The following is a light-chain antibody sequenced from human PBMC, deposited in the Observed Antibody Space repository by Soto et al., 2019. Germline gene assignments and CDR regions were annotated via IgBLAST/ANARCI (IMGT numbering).Light chain of an antibody. CDR3: KQRSNWPYLT. V-gene: IGKV3-11*01. CDR1: QSVSGY. J-gene: IGKJ4*01. CDR2: DAS. Sequence: EIVLTQSPDTLSLSPGERATLSCRASQSVSGYLGWYQQKPGQAPRLLIYDASNRAYGVPARFRGSGSGTNFTLTIASLEPEDFAVYSCKQRSNWPYLTFGGGTRV.